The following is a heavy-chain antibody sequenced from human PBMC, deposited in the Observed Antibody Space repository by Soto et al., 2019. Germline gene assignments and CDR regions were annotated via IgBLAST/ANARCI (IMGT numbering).Heavy chain of an antibody. V-gene: IGHV4-39*01. CDR3: ARHRAIVVVPAAMGTNWFDP. Sequence: PSETLSLTCTVSGGSISSSSYYWGWIRQPPGKGLEWIGSIYYSGSTYYNPSLKSRVTISVDTSKNQFSLKLSSVTAADTAVYYCARHRAIVVVPAAMGTNWFDPWGQETLVT. CDR1: GGSISSSSYY. D-gene: IGHD2-2*01. CDR2: IYYSGST. J-gene: IGHJ5*02.